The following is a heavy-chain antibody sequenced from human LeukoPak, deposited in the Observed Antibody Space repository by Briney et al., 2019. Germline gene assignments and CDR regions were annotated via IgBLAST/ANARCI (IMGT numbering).Heavy chain of an antibody. CDR2: IYYSGST. V-gene: IGHV4-39*07. J-gene: IGHJ4*02. CDR1: GGSISSSSYY. CDR3: ARGFFYPRYFDY. D-gene: IGHD3-3*01. Sequence: SETLSLTCTVSGGSISSSSYYWGWIRQPPGKGLEWIGSIYYSGSTNYNPSLKSRVTISVDTSKNQFSLKLSSVTAADTAVYYCARGFFYPRYFDYWGQGTLVTVSS.